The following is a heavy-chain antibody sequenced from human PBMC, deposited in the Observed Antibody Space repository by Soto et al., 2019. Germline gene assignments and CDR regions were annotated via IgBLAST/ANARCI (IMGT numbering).Heavy chain of an antibody. D-gene: IGHD5-12*01. CDR3: ARDGSGYGHTVDGMDV. V-gene: IGHV4-30-4*01. CDR2: IYYSGRT. J-gene: IGHJ6*02. Sequence: QVQLQESGQGLVKPSQTLSLTCTVSGGSISSGDYYLSWIRQPPGKGLEWIGYIYYSGRTYYNPSLQRRVTMSGDTSKNHFSLYLSSETAADTAVYYCARDGSGYGHTVDGMDVWGQGTTVTVS. CDR1: GGSISSGDYY.